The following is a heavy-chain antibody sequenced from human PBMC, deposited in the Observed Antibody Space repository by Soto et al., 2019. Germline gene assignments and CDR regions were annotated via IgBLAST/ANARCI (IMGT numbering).Heavy chain of an antibody. CDR1: GFTFSSYT. CDR2: ISESGAIT. V-gene: IGHV3-23*01. D-gene: IGHD2-15*01. Sequence: EVHLLESGGGLVQPGGSLRLSCVASGFTFSSYTMYWVRQVPGKGLEWVSDISESGAITHYADSVKGRFTTSRDDPKSTLYLQMPAPRRDDTAVYYCAKAQYAGISKTLDYWGQGTLVTVST. CDR3: AKAQYAGISKTLDY. J-gene: IGHJ4*02.